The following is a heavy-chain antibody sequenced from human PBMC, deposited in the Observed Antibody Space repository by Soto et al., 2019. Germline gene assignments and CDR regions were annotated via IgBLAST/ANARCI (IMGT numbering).Heavy chain of an antibody. Sequence: GGSLRLSCAASGFTFSSYGMHWVRQAPGKGLEWVAVIWYDGSNKYYADSVKGRFTISRDNSKNTLYLQMNSLRAEDTAVYYCARRSKLVLFDYCGQGTLVTVSS. CDR1: GFTFSSYG. V-gene: IGHV3-33*01. CDR3: ARRSKLVLFDY. J-gene: IGHJ4*02. CDR2: IWYDGSNK. D-gene: IGHD6-6*01.